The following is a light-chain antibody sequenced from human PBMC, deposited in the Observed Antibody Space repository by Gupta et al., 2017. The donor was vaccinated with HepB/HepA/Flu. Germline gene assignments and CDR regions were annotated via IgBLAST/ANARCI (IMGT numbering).Light chain of an antibody. Sequence: EIVLTQSPATLSLSPGERATLSCRASENINNYLAWFQQKPGQAPRLLIYDAYYRASGIPARFSGSGSGTDFSLTINSLEPEDFAVYYCQQRSNWPPLTFGGGTKVEIK. CDR2: DAY. CDR3: QQRSNWPPLT. J-gene: IGKJ4*01. V-gene: IGKV3-11*01. CDR1: ENINNY.